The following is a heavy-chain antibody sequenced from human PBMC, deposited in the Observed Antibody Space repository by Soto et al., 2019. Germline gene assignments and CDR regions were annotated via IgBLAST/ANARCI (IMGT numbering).Heavy chain of an antibody. D-gene: IGHD2-21*02. CDR2: VKTTGDTT. CDR3: TKDVTGDVGADY. V-gene: IGHV3-23*04. J-gene: IGHJ4*02. CDR1: GFAFSRYV. Sequence: VQLVESGGGLVQPGGSLTLSCAASGFAFSRYVMSWVRQAPGKGLEWVSTVKTTGDTTFYAGPVKGRFTASRDDSKSTLYLHMSSLRVEDTATYYCTKDVTGDVGADYWGQGTPVTVSS.